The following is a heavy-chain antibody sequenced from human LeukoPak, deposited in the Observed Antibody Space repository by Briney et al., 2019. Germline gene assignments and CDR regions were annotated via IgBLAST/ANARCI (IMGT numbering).Heavy chain of an antibody. Sequence: ASVKVSFKASGYTFTSYGISWVRQAPGQGLEWMGWVSAYNGNTNYAQKFQGRVTMTTDTPTSTVYMELRSLRSDDTAVYYCGRHDGGSGWPWLGIDYWGQGTLVTVSS. D-gene: IGHD6-25*01. CDR1: GYTFTSYG. J-gene: IGHJ4*02. CDR2: VSAYNGNT. V-gene: IGHV1-18*01. CDR3: GRHDGGSGWPWLGIDY.